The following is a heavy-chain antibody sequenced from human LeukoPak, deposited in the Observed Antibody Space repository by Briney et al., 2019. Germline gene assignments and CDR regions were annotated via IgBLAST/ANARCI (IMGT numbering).Heavy chain of an antibody. CDR2: ISAYSGNT. D-gene: IGHD1-26*01. Sequence: ASVKVSCKASGYSFTKYGISWGRQAPGQGLEWMGWISAYSGNTNYAPKLQDRVTMTTDTSTSTAYLEMRSLKSDDTAMYYCARVGATYGAPLEYDSWGQGTLVTVSS. CDR1: GYSFTKYG. CDR3: ARVGATYGAPLEYDS. J-gene: IGHJ4*02. V-gene: IGHV1-18*01.